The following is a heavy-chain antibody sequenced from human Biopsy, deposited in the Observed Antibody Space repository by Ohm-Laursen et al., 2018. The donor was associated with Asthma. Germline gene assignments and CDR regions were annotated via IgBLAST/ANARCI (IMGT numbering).Heavy chain of an antibody. CDR3: ARAQDYYDSRGYYRSFDY. D-gene: IGHD3-22*01. J-gene: IGHJ4*02. CDR2: IYYSGST. Sequence: SQTLSLTCTVSGGSISSGTNYWNWIRQHPGKGLEWIGYIYYSGSTYYNPSLKSRVSISIDTSKNQFSLKLSSVTAAGTAVYYCARAQDYYDSRGYYRSFDYWGQGTLVTVSS. V-gene: IGHV4-31*03. CDR1: GGSISSGTNY.